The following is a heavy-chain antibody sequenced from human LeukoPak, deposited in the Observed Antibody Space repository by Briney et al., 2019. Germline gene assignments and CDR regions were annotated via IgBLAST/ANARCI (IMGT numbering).Heavy chain of an antibody. CDR2: ISGSGGST. V-gene: IGHV3-23*01. CDR1: GFTFSNYA. D-gene: IGHD2-15*01. J-gene: IGHJ4*02. CDR3: AKPEGYCSGGSCYRYYFDY. Sequence: PGGSLRLSRAASGFTFSNYAMSWVRQAPGKGLEWVSGISGSGGSTYYADSVKGRFTISRDNSKNTLYLQMNSLRAEDTAVYYCAKPEGYCSGGSCYRYYFDYWGQGTLVTVSS.